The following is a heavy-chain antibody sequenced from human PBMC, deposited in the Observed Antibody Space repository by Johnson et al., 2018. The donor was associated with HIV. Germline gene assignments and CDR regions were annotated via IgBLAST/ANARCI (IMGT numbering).Heavy chain of an antibody. CDR3: ARVTAYNSFDI. V-gene: IGHV3-30-3*01. D-gene: IGHD2-21*02. J-gene: IGHJ3*02. Sequence: QVQLVESGGGVVRPGGSLTLSCAPSGFAFSTYAMHWVRQAPGKGLEWVAVISYHGSDKIYADSVKGRFTVSRDNSKNTLDLQMSSLRPDDTAMYYCARVTAYNSFDIWGQGTMVTVSS. CDR2: ISYHGSDK. CDR1: GFAFSTYA.